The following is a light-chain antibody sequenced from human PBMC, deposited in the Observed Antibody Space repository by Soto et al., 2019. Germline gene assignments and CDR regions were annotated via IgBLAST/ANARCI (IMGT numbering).Light chain of an antibody. J-gene: IGLJ1*01. Sequence: QCALTQPASVSGSPGQSITISCTGTSSDVGGYNYVSWYQQHPGKAPKLMIYDVSNRPSGVSNRFSGSKSGNTASLTISGLQAEDEADYYCSSYTSSSTPYVFGTGTKVTV. V-gene: IGLV2-14*01. CDR3: SSYTSSSTPYV. CDR1: SSDVGGYNY. CDR2: DVS.